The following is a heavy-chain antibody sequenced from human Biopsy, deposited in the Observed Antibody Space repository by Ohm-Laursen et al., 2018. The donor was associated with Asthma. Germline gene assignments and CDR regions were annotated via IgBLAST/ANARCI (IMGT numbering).Heavy chain of an antibody. CDR1: GFTFSDYY. Sequence: SLRLSCSASGFTFSDYYMRWIRQAPGKGLEWISYINGKSNSIEYADSVKGRFTISRDNAKNSLYLQMNSLRAEDTAVYYCARESYSSGLYDDFEAWGQGTLVTVSS. V-gene: IGHV3-11*01. J-gene: IGHJ4*02. CDR2: INGKSNSI. CDR3: ARESYSSGLYDDFEA. D-gene: IGHD6-19*01.